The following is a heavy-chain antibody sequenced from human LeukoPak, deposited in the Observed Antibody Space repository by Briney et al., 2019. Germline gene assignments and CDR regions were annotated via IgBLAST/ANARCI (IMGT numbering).Heavy chain of an antibody. D-gene: IGHD2/OR15-2a*01. Sequence: SQTLSLTCTVSGGSISSYSSSWIRQPPGKGLEWIEYIYYSGSPNYNPSLKSRVTISLDPSKNHFSLKLSSVTAADAAVYYCAGHHPRNTVDFWGQGTLVTVSS. CDR3: AGHHPRNTVDF. V-gene: IGHV4-59*08. CDR1: GGSISSYS. CDR2: IYYSGSP. J-gene: IGHJ4*02.